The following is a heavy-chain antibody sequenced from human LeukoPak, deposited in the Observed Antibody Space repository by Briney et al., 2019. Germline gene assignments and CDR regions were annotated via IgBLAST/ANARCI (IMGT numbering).Heavy chain of an antibody. CDR3: ARGPSGYHNT. J-gene: IGHJ4*02. Sequence: PGGSLRLSCAASGFTFSSYSMNWVRQAPGKGLEWVSFISSSSSYIYSADSVKGRFTISRDNAKNSLYLQMNSLRAEDTAVYYCARGPSGYHNTGGQGTLVTVSS. V-gene: IGHV3-21*01. CDR2: ISSSSSYI. D-gene: IGHD5-12*01. CDR1: GFTFSSYS.